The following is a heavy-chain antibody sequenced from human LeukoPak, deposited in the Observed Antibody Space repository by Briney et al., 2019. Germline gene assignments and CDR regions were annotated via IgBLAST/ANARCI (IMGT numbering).Heavy chain of an antibody. J-gene: IGHJ6*03. D-gene: IGHD2-8*01. CDR1: GGSISSYY. CDR2: IYYSGST. CDR3: ARERVFSPYYMDV. V-gene: IGHV4-59*01. Sequence: PSETLSLTCTVSGGSISSYYWSWIRQPPGKGLEWIGYIYYSGSTNYNPSLKSRVTISVDTSKNQFSLKLSSVTAADTAVYYCARERVFSPYYMDVWGKGTTVTVSS.